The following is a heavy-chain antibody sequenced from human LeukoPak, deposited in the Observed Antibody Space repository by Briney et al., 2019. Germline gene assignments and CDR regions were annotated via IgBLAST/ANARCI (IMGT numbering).Heavy chain of an antibody. CDR1: GYTFTSYG. V-gene: IGHV1-18*01. CDR3: ARGYYVWGSYRYFYFDY. J-gene: IGHJ4*02. CDR2: ISAYNGNT. D-gene: IGHD3-16*02. Sequence: ASVKVSCKASGYTFTSYGISWVRQAPGQGLEWMGWISAYNGNTNYAQKLQGRVTMTTDTSTSTAYMELSRLRSDDTAVYYCARGYYVWGSYRYFYFDYWGQGTLVTVSS.